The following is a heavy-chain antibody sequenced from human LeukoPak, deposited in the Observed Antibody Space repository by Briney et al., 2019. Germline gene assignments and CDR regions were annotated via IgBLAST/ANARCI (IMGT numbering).Heavy chain of an antibody. CDR3: ARRGAYGSGTYCNAFDI. J-gene: IGHJ3*02. Sequence: GGSLRLSCAASGFTFSSYNMNWVRQPPGKGLEWVSYISSSTTTTYYADSVKGRFTISRDNAKNSLYLQMNSLRDEDTAVYYCARRGAYGSGTYCNAFDIWGQGTVVTVSS. CDR1: GFTFSSYN. D-gene: IGHD3-10*01. CDR2: ISSSTTTT. V-gene: IGHV3-48*02.